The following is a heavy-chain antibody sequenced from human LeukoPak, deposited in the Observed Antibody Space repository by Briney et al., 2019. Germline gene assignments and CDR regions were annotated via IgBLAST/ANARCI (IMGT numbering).Heavy chain of an antibody. D-gene: IGHD1-26*01. Sequence: KPGGSLRLSCAASGFTFSSYSVNWVRQAPGKGLEWVASISSSSDYIYYADSLKGRFTISRDNAKDSLYLQMNSLRAEDTAVYYCAREEGGAGLYGFDIWGQGTMVTVSS. V-gene: IGHV3-21*01. J-gene: IGHJ3*02. CDR2: ISSSSDYI. CDR3: AREEGGAGLYGFDI. CDR1: GFTFSSYS.